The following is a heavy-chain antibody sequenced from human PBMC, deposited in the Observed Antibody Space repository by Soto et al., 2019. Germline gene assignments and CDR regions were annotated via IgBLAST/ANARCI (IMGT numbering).Heavy chain of an antibody. CDR3: SGLRRWVGATSDRAFDI. J-gene: IGHJ3*02. V-gene: IGHV3-23*01. CDR1: GFTFSSYA. D-gene: IGHD1-26*01. Sequence: EAQLLESGGDLVQPGGSLRLSCAASGFTFSSYAMSWGRQAPGKGLEWVSAISGSGGSTYYADSVKGRFTISRDNSKNTVFLQMNSLRADDTAVYYCSGLRRWVGATSDRAFDIWGKGPMVTVSS. CDR2: ISGSGGST.